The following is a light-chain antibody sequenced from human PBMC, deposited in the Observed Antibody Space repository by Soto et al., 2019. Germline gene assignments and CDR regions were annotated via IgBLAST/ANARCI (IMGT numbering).Light chain of an antibody. Sequence: QSALTQPASVSGSPGQSITISCTGTSSNVGSYKLVSWYQQHPGKAPKLMIFEVNKRPSGVSNRFSGSKSGNTASLTISGLKVEDEAEYYCCSSGGSPTDVFGTGTKVTVL. CDR1: SSNVGSYKL. CDR2: EVN. V-gene: IGLV2-23*02. J-gene: IGLJ1*01. CDR3: CSSGGSPTDV.